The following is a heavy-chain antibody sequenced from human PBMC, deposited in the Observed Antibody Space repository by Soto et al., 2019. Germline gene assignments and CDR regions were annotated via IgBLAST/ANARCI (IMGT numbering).Heavy chain of an antibody. V-gene: IGHV3-43*01. Sequence: GGSLRLSCAASGFTFDDYTMHWVRQAPGKGLEWVSLISWDGGSTYYADSVKGRFTISRDNSKNSLYLQMNSLRTEDTALYYCEKSRIEAPMAFVIWGQGTMVTVSS. CDR2: ISWDGGST. J-gene: IGHJ3*02. D-gene: IGHD6-13*01. CDR1: GFTFDDYT. CDR3: EKSRIEAPMAFVI.